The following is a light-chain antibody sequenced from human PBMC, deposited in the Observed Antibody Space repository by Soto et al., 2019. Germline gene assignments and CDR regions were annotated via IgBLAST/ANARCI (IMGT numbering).Light chain of an antibody. CDR1: NIGSKS. CDR3: QVWDSSSAGV. J-gene: IGLJ2*01. CDR2: YDS. Sequence: SSELTQPPSVSVAPGKTARITCGGNNIGSKSVHWYQQKPGQAPVLVIYYDSDRPSGIPERFSGSNSGNTATLTISRVEAGDEADYYCQVWDSSSAGVFGGGTKVTVL. V-gene: IGLV3-21*04.